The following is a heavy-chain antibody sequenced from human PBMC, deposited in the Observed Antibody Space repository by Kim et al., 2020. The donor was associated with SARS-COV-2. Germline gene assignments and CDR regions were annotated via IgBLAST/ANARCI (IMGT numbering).Heavy chain of an antibody. J-gene: IGHJ4*02. Sequence: GGSLRLSCAASGFTFSSYGMHWVRQAPGKGLEWVAVISYDGSNKYYADSVKGRFTISRDNSKNTLYLQMNSLRAEDTAVYYCAKAGIWWNDEDYFDYWGQGTLVTVSS. V-gene: IGHV3-30*18. CDR2: ISYDGSNK. D-gene: IGHD1-1*01. CDR3: AKAGIWWNDEDYFDY. CDR1: GFTFSSYG.